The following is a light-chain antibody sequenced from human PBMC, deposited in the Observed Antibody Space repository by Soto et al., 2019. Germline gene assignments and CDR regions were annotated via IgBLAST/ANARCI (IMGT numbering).Light chain of an antibody. J-gene: IGKJ4*01. CDR3: QQTSSFPLT. V-gene: IGKV1-12*01. Sequence: DIQVTQSPSSVSASVGDRVTITCRASQGLVSWLAWYQQKPGKAPKLLIYAASSFQSGVPSRFSGSGSGTDFTLTISSLQPDDFAAYYCQQTSSFPLTFGGRTKVEIK. CDR1: QGLVSW. CDR2: AAS.